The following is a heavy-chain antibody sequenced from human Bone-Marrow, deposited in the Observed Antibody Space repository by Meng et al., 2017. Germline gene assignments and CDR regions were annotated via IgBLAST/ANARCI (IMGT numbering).Heavy chain of an antibody. D-gene: IGHD6-25*01. CDR1: GFTFSSYW. CDR2: IKQDGSEK. V-gene: IGHV3-7*01. CDR3: ARGSIAAADNWFDP. Sequence: GESLKISCAASGFTFSSYWMSWVRQAPGKGLEWVANIKQDGSEKYYVDSVKGRFTISRDNAKNSLYLQMNSLRAEDTAVYYCARGSIAAADNWFDPWGQGTLVTVSS. J-gene: IGHJ5*02.